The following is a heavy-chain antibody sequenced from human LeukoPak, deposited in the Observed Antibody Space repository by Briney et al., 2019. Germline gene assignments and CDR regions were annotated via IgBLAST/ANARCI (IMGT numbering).Heavy chain of an antibody. J-gene: IGHJ4*02. V-gene: IGHV4-59*01. CDR1: GGSISSYY. CDR2: IYYSGST. CDR3: ARARRLAVAGTTRGYYFDY. Sequence: PSETLSLTCTVSGGSISSYYWSWIRQPPGKGLEWIGYIYYSGSTNYNPSLKSRVTISVDTSKNQFSLKLSSVTAADTAVYYCARARRLAVAGTTRGYYFDYWGQGTLVTVSS. D-gene: IGHD6-19*01.